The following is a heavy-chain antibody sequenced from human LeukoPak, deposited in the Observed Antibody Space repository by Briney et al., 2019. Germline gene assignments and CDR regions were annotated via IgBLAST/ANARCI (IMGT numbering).Heavy chain of an antibody. CDR2: IYYSGGT. CDR1: GGSISSYY. V-gene: IGHV4-59*01. CDR3: ARDRYNYSYYYFMDI. Sequence: SETLSLTCTVSGGSISSYYWSWLRQPPGKGLEWIGYIYYSGGTNYNPSLKSRVTISVDTSKNQFFLKLSSVTAADTAVYYCARDRYNYSYYYFMDIWGKGTTVTVSS. J-gene: IGHJ6*03. D-gene: IGHD5-18*01.